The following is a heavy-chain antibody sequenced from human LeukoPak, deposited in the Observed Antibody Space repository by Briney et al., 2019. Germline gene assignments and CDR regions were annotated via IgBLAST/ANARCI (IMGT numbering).Heavy chain of an antibody. CDR3: TRDRSHDY. D-gene: IGHD6-13*01. Sequence: GGSLRLSCAASGFTFSSYSMNWVRQAPGKGLEWVGFIRNKTYGGTTDYAASVKGRFTISRDDSKSIAYLQMNSLKTEDTAVYYCTRDRSHDYWGQGTLVTVSS. CDR1: GFTFSSYS. CDR2: IRNKTYGGTT. J-gene: IGHJ4*02. V-gene: IGHV3-49*04.